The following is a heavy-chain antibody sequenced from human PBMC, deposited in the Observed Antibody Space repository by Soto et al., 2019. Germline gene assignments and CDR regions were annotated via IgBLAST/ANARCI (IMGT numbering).Heavy chain of an antibody. D-gene: IGHD6-13*01. CDR3: ERHIRAADGHDAFDI. CDR2: IDPSDSYT. CDR1: GYSFTSYW. J-gene: IGHJ3*02. Sequence: PGESLKISCKGSGYSFTSYWISWVRQMPGKGLEWMGRIDPSDSYTNYSPSFQGHVTISADKSISTAYLQWSSLKASDTAMYYCERHIRAADGHDAFDIWGQGTMVTVSS. V-gene: IGHV5-10-1*01.